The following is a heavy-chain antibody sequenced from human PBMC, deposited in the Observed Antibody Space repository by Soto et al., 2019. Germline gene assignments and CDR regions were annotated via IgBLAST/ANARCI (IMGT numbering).Heavy chain of an antibody. V-gene: IGHV4-39*02. J-gene: IGHJ4*02. D-gene: IGHD3-22*01. Sequence: SETLYLTCTVSGGSISSSSYYWGWIRQPPGKGLEWIGTIYYSGSTYYNPSLKSRVTISVDTSKNQFSLKLSSVTAADTAVYYCAREGGYYLDYWGQGTLVTVS. CDR2: IYYSGST. CDR1: GGSISSSSYY. CDR3: AREGGYYLDY.